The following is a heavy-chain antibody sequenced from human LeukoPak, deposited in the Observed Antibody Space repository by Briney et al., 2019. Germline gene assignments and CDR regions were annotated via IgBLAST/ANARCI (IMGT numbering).Heavy chain of an antibody. CDR3: ARRMKSIQLWLQGDGSFDY. V-gene: IGHV5-51*01. CDR2: IYPGDSDT. CDR1: GYSFTSYW. J-gene: IGHJ4*02. Sequence: GESLKISCKGSGYSFTSYWIGWVRQMPGKGLEWMGIIYPGDSDTRYSPSFQGQVTISADKSISTAYLQWSSLKASDTAMYYCARRMKSIQLWLQGDGSFDYWGQGTLVTVSS. D-gene: IGHD5-18*01.